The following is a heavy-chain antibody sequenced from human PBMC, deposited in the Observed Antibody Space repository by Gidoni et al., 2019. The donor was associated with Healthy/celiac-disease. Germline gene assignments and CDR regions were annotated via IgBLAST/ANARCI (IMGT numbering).Heavy chain of an antibody. Sequence: EVQLVESGGGLVQPGGSLRLSGAASGSTFSSYWMSWVRQAPGKGLEWVANIKQDGSEKYYVDSVKGRFTISRDNAKNSLYLQMNSLRAEDTAVYYCARVRGYYDILTGYSTPSDAFDIWGQGTMVTVSS. CDR3: ARVRGYYDILTGYSTPSDAFDI. CDR1: GSTFSSYW. V-gene: IGHV3-7*03. J-gene: IGHJ3*02. CDR2: IKQDGSEK. D-gene: IGHD3-9*01.